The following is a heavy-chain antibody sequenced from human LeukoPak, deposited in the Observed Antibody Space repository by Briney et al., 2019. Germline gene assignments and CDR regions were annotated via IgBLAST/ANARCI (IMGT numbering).Heavy chain of an antibody. CDR2: INPNSGGT. J-gene: IGHJ4*02. V-gene: IGHV1-2*02. CDR3: AREGIGMTTVTIFDY. D-gene: IGHD4-17*01. Sequence: ASVNVSCKASGYTFTGYYMHWVRQAPGQGLEWMGWINPNSGGTNYAQKFQGRVTMTRDTSISTAYMELSRLRSDDTAVYYCAREGIGMTTVTIFDYWGQGTLVTVSS. CDR1: GYTFTGYY.